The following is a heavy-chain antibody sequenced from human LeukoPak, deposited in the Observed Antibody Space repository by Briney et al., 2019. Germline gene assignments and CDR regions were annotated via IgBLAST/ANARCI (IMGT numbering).Heavy chain of an antibody. CDR3: AKDPIGYCSGGSCYSGFDY. CDR1: GFTFSSYA. J-gene: IGHJ4*02. D-gene: IGHD2-15*01. CDR2: ISGSGGST. V-gene: IGHV3-23*01. Sequence: GGSLRLSCAASGFTFSSYAMSWVRQAPGKGLEWVSAISGSGGSTYYADSVKGRFTISRDNSKNTLYLQMNSLRAEDTAVYYCAKDPIGYCSGGSCYSGFDYWGQGTLVTVSS.